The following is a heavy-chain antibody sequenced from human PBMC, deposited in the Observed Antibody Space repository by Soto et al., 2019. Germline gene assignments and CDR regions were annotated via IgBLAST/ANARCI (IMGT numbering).Heavy chain of an antibody. Sequence: QITLNESGPTQVKPRQTLTLTCTFSGFSLTTSGVGVGWIRQSPGKAPEWLALIYWDADKRYSPSLKSRLTITKETSKNQGFPTMADLDPADTDTYYCAHRVLRTVFGLVTTTAIYFDFWGQGTPVAVSS. CDR3: AHRVLRTVFGLVTTTAIYFDF. J-gene: IGHJ4*02. V-gene: IGHV2-5*02. CDR2: IYWDADK. CDR1: GFSLTTSGVG. D-gene: IGHD3-3*01.